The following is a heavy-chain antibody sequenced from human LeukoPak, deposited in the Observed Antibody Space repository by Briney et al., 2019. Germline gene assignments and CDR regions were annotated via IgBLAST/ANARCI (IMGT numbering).Heavy chain of an antibody. CDR3: ARSSTSGSYYRY. CDR2: INPNSGGT. Sequence: GASEKVSCKASGYTFTGYYLHWVRQAPGQGLEWMGWINPNSGGTNYAQKFQGRVTMTRDTSISTAYLQWTSLKASDTAMYYCARSSTSGSYYRYWGQGTLVTVSS. CDR1: GYTFTGYY. D-gene: IGHD3-10*01. V-gene: IGHV1-2*02. J-gene: IGHJ4*02.